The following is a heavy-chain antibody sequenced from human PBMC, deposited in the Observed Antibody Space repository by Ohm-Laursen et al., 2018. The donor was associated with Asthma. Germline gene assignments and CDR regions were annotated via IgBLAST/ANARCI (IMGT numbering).Heavy chain of an antibody. V-gene: IGHV4-39*01. CDR3: ARHSDTPAVPTVPRGFDP. D-gene: IGHD2-2*01. Sequence: PSETLSLTCSVSGASISSSSYYWDWIRQSPGKGLEWIGSLYYGRATYYSPSLKSRVTISVDTSKNQFSLTLTSVTAADTAVYYCARHSDTPAVPTVPRGFDPWGQGTLVTVSS. CDR2: LYYGRAT. CDR1: GASISSSSYY. J-gene: IGHJ5*02.